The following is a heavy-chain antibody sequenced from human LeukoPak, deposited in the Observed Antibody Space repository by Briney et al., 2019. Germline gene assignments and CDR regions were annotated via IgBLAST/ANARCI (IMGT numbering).Heavy chain of an antibody. CDR3: ARDGGSGWYDY. D-gene: IGHD6-19*01. J-gene: IGHJ4*02. CDR2: IHTSGST. CDR1: GASIKNYY. Sequence: PSETLSLTCTVSGASIKNYYWNWIRQPAGKGLEWIGRIHTSGSTNYNPSLKSRLTVSVDTSKNQFSLRLTSVTAADTAVYYCARDGGSGWYDYWGQGILVTVSS. V-gene: IGHV4-4*07.